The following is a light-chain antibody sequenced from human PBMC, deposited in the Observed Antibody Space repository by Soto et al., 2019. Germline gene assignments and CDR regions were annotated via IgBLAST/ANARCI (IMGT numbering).Light chain of an antibody. CDR1: QSISNH. J-gene: IGKJ1*01. CDR3: QQSYSSPPT. Sequence: DIQVAQSPSSLSAYVGDRVTITCRASQSISNHLNWYQQKPGKAPKLLIFAASSLQSGVPSRFSGSRSGPDFTLTISSLQPEDFATYYCQQSYSSPPTFGQGTKV. V-gene: IGKV1-39*01. CDR2: AAS.